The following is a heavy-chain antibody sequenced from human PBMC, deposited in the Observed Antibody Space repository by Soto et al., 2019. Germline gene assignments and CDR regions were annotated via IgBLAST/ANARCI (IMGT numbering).Heavy chain of an antibody. CDR2: INPHSGGT. J-gene: IGHJ2*01. D-gene: IGHD2-2*01. CDR1: GYTFTGYY. Sequence: QVQLVQSGAEVKKPGSSVKVSCKASGYTFTGYYMHWVRQAPGQGLEWMGWINPHSGGTNYAQKCQGWVTMTRDTSISTAYMELSRLRSDDTAVYYCARVVPAADAYWYFDLWGRGTLVTVSS. CDR3: ARVVPAADAYWYFDL. V-gene: IGHV1-2*04.